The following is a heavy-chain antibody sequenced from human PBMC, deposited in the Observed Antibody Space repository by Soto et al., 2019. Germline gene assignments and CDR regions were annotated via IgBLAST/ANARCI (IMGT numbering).Heavy chain of an antibody. D-gene: IGHD1-1*01. V-gene: IGHV4-34*01. CDR2: INHSGST. CDR1: GGSFSGYH. Sequence: SETLSLTCAVYGGSFSGYHWSWIRQPPGKGLEWIGEINHSGSTNYNPSLKSRVTISVDTPKNQFSLKLSSVSAADTAVYYCARVIGWATTYSWFDPWGQGTLVTVSS. CDR3: ARVIGWATTYSWFDP. J-gene: IGHJ5*02.